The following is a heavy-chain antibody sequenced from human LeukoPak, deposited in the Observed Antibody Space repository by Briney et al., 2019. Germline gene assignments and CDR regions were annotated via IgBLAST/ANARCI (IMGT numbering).Heavy chain of an antibody. CDR2: INQDGSAT. CDR1: GFTFSSYW. J-gene: IGHJ4*02. V-gene: IGHV3-7*04. CDR3: TRSFTMIPEDF. Sequence: GGSLRLSWAASGFTFSSYWVGWGRQAPGKGRGWGANINQDGSATYYVDSVKGRFTISRDNAKNSLYLQMSSLRAEDTAVYYCTRSFTMIPEDFWGQGTLVTVSS. D-gene: IGHD3-22*01.